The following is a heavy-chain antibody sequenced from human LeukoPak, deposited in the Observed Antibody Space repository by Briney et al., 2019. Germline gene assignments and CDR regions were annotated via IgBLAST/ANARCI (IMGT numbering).Heavy chain of an antibody. J-gene: IGHJ4*02. CDR1: GYSVTAYY. Sequence: ASVKVSCKASGYSVTAYYMHWVRQAPGQGLEWMGRINPNSGGADYAQKFQGRVTMTRDTSISTAYMELSSLRSDDTAVYYCARVSYGDDATPFDYWGQGTLVTVSS. CDR2: INPNSGGA. V-gene: IGHV1-2*06. D-gene: IGHD4-17*01. CDR3: ARVSYGDDATPFDY.